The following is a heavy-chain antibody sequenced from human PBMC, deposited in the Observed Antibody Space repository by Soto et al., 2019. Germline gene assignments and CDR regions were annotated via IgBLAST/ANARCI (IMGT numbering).Heavy chain of an antibody. J-gene: IGHJ4*02. CDR3: ARGHDYVWGSYRYRTHYDY. CDR2: IYYSGST. V-gene: IGHV4-59*01. D-gene: IGHD3-16*02. Sequence: SETLSLTCTVSGGSISSYYWSWIRQPPGKGLEWIGYIYYSGSTNYNPSLKSRVTISVDTSKNQFSLKLSSVTAADTAVYYCARGHDYVWGSYRYRTHYDYWGQGTLVTVSS. CDR1: GGSISSYY.